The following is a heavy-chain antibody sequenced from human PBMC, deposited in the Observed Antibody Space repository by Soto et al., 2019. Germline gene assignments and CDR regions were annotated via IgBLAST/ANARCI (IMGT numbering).Heavy chain of an antibody. CDR1: GFSFENYG. J-gene: IGHJ4*02. D-gene: IGHD5-18*01. CDR2: IWFNGSER. V-gene: IGHV3-33*01. CDR3: VRGNGYTYGPFDN. Sequence: QVQLVESGGGVVQPGRSLRLSCAASGFSFENYGMHWVRQAPGKGLEWVAAIWFNGSERKYGDSVKGRLTISRDNSKNTVFLQMSSLSAEDTAVYYCVRGNGYTYGPFDNWGQGTLVTVSS.